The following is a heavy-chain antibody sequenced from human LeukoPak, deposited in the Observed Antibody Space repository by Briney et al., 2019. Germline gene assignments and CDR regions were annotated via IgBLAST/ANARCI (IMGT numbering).Heavy chain of an antibody. J-gene: IGHJ6*02. D-gene: IGHD5-12*01. CDR2: IYSGGST. Sequence: GGSLRLSCAASGFTFSSYSMSWVRQAPGKGLEWVSVIYSGGSTYYADSVKGRLTISRDNSKNTLYLQMNSLRAEDTAVYYCARDRGYGPYYYYGMDVWGQGTTVTVSS. CDR3: ARDRGYGPYYYYGMDV. V-gene: IGHV3-66*01. CDR1: GFTFSSYS.